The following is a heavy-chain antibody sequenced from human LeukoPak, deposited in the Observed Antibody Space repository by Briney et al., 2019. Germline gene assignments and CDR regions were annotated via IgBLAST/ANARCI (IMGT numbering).Heavy chain of an antibody. V-gene: IGHV4-39*07. D-gene: IGHD6-13*01. Sequence: SETLSLTCTVSGGSISSSSYYWGWIRQPPGKGLEWIGSIYYSGSTYYNPSLKSRVTISVDTSKNQFSLKLSSVTAADTAVYYCARGMGYSSSFPFDYWGQGTLVTVSS. CDR3: ARGMGYSSSFPFDY. CDR2: IYYSGST. J-gene: IGHJ4*02. CDR1: GGSISSSSYY.